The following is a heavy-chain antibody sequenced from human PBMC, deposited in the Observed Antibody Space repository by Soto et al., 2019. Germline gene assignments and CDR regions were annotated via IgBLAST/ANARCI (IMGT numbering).Heavy chain of an antibody. J-gene: IGHJ6*02. D-gene: IGHD6-13*01. CDR2: IYHSGST. CDR1: GGSISSSNW. V-gene: IGHV4-4*02. CDR3: ARALAAAGRGRGYYGMDV. Sequence: PSETLSLTCAVSGGSISSSNWWSWVRQPPGKGLEWIGEIYHSGSTNYNPSLKSRVTISVDKSKNQFSLKLSSVTAADTAVYYCARALAAAGRGRGYYGMDVWGQGTTVTVSS.